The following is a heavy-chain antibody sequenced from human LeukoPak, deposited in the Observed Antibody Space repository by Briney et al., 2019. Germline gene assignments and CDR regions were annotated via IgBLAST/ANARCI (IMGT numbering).Heavy chain of an antibody. J-gene: IGHJ4*02. CDR1: GFTFNTYS. V-gene: IGHV3-21*04. CDR3: ARSAGTGGPYYFDY. D-gene: IGHD3/OR15-3a*01. Sequence: GGSLRLSCAASGFTFNTYSMNWVRQAPGKGLEWVSSISGLSTYIYYPDSMKGRFTISRDNAKNSLFLQVSSLGAEDTAVYFCARSAGTGGPYYFDYWGQGSLVTVSS. CDR2: ISGLSTYI.